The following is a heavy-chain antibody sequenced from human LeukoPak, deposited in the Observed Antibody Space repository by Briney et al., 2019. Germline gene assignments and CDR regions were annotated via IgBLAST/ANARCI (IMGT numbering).Heavy chain of an antibody. V-gene: IGHV3-21*01. D-gene: IGHD1-26*01. CDR3: ARDVGAGGDY. J-gene: IGHJ4*02. CDR2: ISSTSSYI. CDR1: GFTFSSYS. Sequence: GGSLRLSCAASGFTFSSYSMNWVRQAPGKGLEWVSSISSTSSYIYYADSVKGRFTISRDNAKNSLYLQMNSLRAEDTAVYYCARDVGAGGDYWGQGTLVTVSS.